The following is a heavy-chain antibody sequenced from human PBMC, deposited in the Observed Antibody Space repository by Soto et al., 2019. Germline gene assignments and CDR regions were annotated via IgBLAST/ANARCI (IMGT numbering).Heavy chain of an antibody. CDR3: ATVHSTSRSFGY. CDR1: GFTFSMSA. CDR2: TGLNGRTT. Sequence: GSLRLSCAASGFTFSMSAMTWVRQAPGKGLEWVSTTGLNGRTTYYADSVKGRFTVSRDNSKNTLDLHMSSLRAEDTAVYYCATVHSTSRSFGYWGQGTLVTVSS. V-gene: IGHV3-23*01. D-gene: IGHD6-6*01. J-gene: IGHJ4*02.